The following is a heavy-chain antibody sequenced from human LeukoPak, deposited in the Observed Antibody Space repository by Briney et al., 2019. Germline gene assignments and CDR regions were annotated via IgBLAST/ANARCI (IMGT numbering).Heavy chain of an antibody. V-gene: IGHV1-46*01. J-gene: IGHJ4*02. D-gene: IGHD1-26*01. CDR1: GYTFTSYY. CDR2: INSSGGST. Sequence: ASVKVSCKASGYTFTSYYMHWVRQAPGQGLEWMGIINSSGGSTSHAQKFQGRVTMTRDTSTSTVYMELSSLRSEDTAVYYCARRRGSSERIDCWGQGTLVTVSS. CDR3: ARRRGSSERIDC.